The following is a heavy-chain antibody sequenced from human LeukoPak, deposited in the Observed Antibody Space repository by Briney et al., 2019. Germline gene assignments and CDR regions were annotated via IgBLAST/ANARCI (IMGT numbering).Heavy chain of an antibody. CDR3: ARQRRYCSGGSCYRDVGY. D-gene: IGHD2-15*01. Sequence: PSETLSLTCTVSGGSISSSGFFWGWIRQPPGRGLEWIGSILYSGSIYYNPSLKSRVTISVDTSKNQFSLKLSSVTAADTAVYYCARQRRYCSGGSCYRDVGYWGQGTLVTVSS. V-gene: IGHV4-39*01. CDR2: ILYSGSI. CDR1: GGSISSSGFF. J-gene: IGHJ4*02.